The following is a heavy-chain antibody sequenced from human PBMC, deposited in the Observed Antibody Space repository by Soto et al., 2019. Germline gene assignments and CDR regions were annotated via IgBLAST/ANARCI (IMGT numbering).Heavy chain of an antibody. CDR1: GGSFSGYY. V-gene: IGHV4-34*01. CDR3: ARTIIVVVPAAIHYYYYMDV. D-gene: IGHD2-2*01. CDR2: INHSGST. J-gene: IGHJ6*03. Sequence: SETLSLTCAVYGGSFSGYYWSWIRQPPGKGLEWIGEINHSGSTNYNPSLKSRVTISVDTSKNQFSLKLSSVTAADTAVYYCARTIIVVVPAAIHYYYYMDVWGKGTTVTVSS.